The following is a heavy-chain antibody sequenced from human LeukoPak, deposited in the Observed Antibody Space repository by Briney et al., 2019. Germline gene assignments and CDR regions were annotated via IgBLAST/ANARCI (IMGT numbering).Heavy chain of an antibody. D-gene: IGHD3-9*01. CDR1: GFTISTFW. V-gene: IGHV3-7*04. J-gene: IGHJ4*02. CDR3: ARDLSASGSFDY. Sequence: PGGSLRLSCAASGFTISTFWMTWLRQAPGKGLEWVANIRQDGGVEYYVDSVQGRFSISRDNAKNSFYLQMNSLRADDTAVYYCARDLSASGSFDYWGQGTLVTVSS. CDR2: IRQDGGVE.